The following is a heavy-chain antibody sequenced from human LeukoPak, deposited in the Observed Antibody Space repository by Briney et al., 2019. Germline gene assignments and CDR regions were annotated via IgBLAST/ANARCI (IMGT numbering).Heavy chain of an antibody. D-gene: IGHD1-14*01. Sequence: PGGSLRLSCAASGFTFSSYAMNWVRQAPGKGLEWVSIISGGSHSIYYADSVKGRFTISRDNSKNTLYLQMNSLRADDTAVYYCAGGRTYPGSPETFFDCWGQGTLVTVSA. V-gene: IGHV3-23*01. CDR2: ISGGSHSI. J-gene: IGHJ4*02. CDR3: AGGRTYPGSPETFFDC. CDR1: GFTFSSYA.